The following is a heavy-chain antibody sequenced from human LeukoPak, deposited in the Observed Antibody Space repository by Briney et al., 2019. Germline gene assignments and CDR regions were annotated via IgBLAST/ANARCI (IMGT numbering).Heavy chain of an antibody. J-gene: IGHJ4*02. CDR3: ARDRAWNYFDY. Sequence: GGSLRLSCAASGFTFNSYAMSWVRQAPGKGLEWVSIISDSGGSTYYADSVKGRFTISRDNSKDTLYLQMDSLRAEDTAVYYCARDRAWNYFDYWGQGTLVTVSS. CDR2: ISDSGGST. D-gene: IGHD3-3*01. V-gene: IGHV3-23*01. CDR1: GFTFNSYA.